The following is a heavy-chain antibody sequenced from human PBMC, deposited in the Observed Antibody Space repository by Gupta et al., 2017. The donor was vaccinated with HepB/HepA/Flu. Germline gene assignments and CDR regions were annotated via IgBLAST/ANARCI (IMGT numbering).Heavy chain of an antibody. V-gene: IGHV3-21*01. Sequence: EVQLVESGGGLVKPGGSLRLSCAASGFTFSSYSMNWVRQAPGKGLEWVSSISSSSSYIYYADSVKGRFTISRDNAKNSLYLQMNSLRAEDTAVYYCASSYDILTGYDYYFDYWGQGTLVTVSS. J-gene: IGHJ4*02. CDR2: ISSSSSYI. CDR3: ASSYDILTGYDYYFDY. D-gene: IGHD3-9*01. CDR1: GFTFSSYS.